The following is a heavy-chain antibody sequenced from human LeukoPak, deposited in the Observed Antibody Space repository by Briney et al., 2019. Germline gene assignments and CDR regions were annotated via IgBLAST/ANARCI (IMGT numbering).Heavy chain of an antibody. CDR2: IYYSGST. D-gene: IGHD4-17*01. J-gene: IGHJ5*01. V-gene: IGHV4-31*03. CDR3: VRATVTTWFDS. CDR1: GVSISSGGYY. Sequence: SEPLSLSRTVSGVSISSGGYYCSCIRQHPGQGLVSIVHIYYSGSTYSNPSLNSRVTISVDTSKIQFSLKLSSVTAADTAVYYCVRATVTTWFDSCGEGTVVTVSS.